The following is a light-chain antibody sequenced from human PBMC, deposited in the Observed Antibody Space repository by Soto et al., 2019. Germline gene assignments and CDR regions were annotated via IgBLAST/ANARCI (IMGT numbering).Light chain of an antibody. CDR1: QSVSSN. Sequence: EIVMTQSPATLSVSPGERATLSCRASQSVSSNFAWSQQKPGQAPRLLIYGASTRATGIPARFSGSGSGTEFTLTISSRQSEDGAVYDCQQYNNWPPRVTFGGGTKVEIK. J-gene: IGKJ4*01. CDR2: GAS. V-gene: IGKV3-15*01. CDR3: QQYNNWPPRVT.